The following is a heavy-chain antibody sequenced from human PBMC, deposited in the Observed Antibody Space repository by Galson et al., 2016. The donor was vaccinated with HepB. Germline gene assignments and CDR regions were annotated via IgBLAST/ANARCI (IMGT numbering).Heavy chain of an antibody. D-gene: IGHD1-14*01. J-gene: IGHJ4*02. V-gene: IGHV4-31*03. Sequence: TLSLTCTVSSGSISRGGYYWSWIRQHPGKGLEWIGYIYYSGDTYYNPSLRSRVMISLNASKNQFYLNVSSVTAADTAVYYCARGEPAVSFDYWGQGTLVTVSS. CDR2: IYYSGDT. CDR1: SGSISRGGYY. CDR3: ARGEPAVSFDY.